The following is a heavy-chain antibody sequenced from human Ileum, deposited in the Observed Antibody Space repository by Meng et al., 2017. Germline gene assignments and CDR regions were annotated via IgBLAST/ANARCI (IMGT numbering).Heavy chain of an antibody. J-gene: IGHJ4*02. CDR1: GYSFSTYG. D-gene: IGHD3-10*01. CDR2: ITGYDGSA. CDR3: ARDRPYYNQNGYYFDS. V-gene: IGHV1-18*04. Sequence: ASVKVSCKTSGYSFSTYGISWMRRAPGQGLEWMGWITGYDGSARYSQKLQGRAAMTIDTSTTTVFLELWSLTSDDTAIYYCARDRPYYNQNGYYFDSWGQGTPVTGAS.